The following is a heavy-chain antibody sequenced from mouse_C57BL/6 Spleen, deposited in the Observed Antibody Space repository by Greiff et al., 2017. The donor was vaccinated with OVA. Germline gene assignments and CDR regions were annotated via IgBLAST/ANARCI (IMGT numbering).Heavy chain of an antibody. D-gene: IGHD4-1*01. CDR2: ISGGGGNT. V-gene: IGHV5-9*01. CDR3: ARHGTGGYFDV. CDR1: GFTFSSYT. J-gene: IGHJ1*03. Sequence: EVQLVESGGGLVKPGGSLKLSCAASGFTFSSYTMSWVRQTPEKRLEWVATISGGGGNTYYPDSVKGRFTISRDNAKNTLYLQMSSLRSEDTALYYCARHGTGGYFDVWGTGTTVTVSS.